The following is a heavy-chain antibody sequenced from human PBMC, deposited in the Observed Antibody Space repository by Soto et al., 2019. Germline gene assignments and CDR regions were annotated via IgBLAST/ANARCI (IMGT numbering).Heavy chain of an antibody. J-gene: IGHJ4*02. CDR1: GFTFSNYG. Sequence: GGSLRLSCAASGFTFSNYGMHWVRQAPGKGLEWVAVISYDGNNRYYGDSVKGRFTISRDNSKNTVYLQMNSLRVEDTVVYYCASTWSGYYYFDSWGQGTLVTVSS. V-gene: IGHV3-30*03. D-gene: IGHD3-3*01. CDR3: ASTWSGYYYFDS. CDR2: ISYDGNNR.